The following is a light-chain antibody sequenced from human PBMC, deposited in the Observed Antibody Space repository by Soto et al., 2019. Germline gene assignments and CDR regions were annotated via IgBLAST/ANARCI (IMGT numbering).Light chain of an antibody. Sequence: EIVLTQSPGTLSLSPGERATLSCRASQSVSSSYLAWYQQKPGQAPRLLIYGASSRATGIPDRFSGSGSGRDFCLTISRLEPEDFAVYYCQQYGSSPLLTFGGGTKVEIK. V-gene: IGKV3-20*01. CDR2: GAS. CDR3: QQYGSSPLLT. J-gene: IGKJ4*01. CDR1: QSVSSSY.